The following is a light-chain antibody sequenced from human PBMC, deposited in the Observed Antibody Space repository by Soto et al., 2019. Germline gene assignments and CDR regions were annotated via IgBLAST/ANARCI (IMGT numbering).Light chain of an antibody. CDR3: SSYTSRATLV. CDR2: EVS. J-gene: IGLJ2*01. V-gene: IGLV2-14*01. Sequence: QSALTQPASVSGSPGQSITISCSGTRRDVGGYNFLSWYQHHPGKAPKLMIYEVSNRPSGVSNRFSGSKSGNTASLTISGLQADDEADYYCSSYTSRATLVFGGGTQLTVL. CDR1: RRDVGGYNF.